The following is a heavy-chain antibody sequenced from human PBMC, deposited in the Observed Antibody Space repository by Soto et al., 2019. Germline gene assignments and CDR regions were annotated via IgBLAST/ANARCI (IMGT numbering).Heavy chain of an antibody. Sequence: GGSLRLSCAASGFTFSSYAMSWVRQAPGKGLEWVSAISGSGGSTYYADSVKGRFTISRDNSKNTLYLQMNSLRAEDTAVYYCAKDSRIAARRLYYYYGMGVWGQGTTVTVSS. CDR1: GFTFSSYA. CDR2: ISGSGGST. J-gene: IGHJ6*02. CDR3: AKDSRIAARRLYYYYGMGV. V-gene: IGHV3-23*01. D-gene: IGHD6-6*01.